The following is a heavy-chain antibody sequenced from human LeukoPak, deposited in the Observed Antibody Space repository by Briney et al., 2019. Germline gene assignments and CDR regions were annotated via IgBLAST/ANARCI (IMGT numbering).Heavy chain of an antibody. Sequence: SETLSLTCTVSGGSISSSGYYWGWIRQPPGKGLEWLGNFYYSRNTYYNPSLKSRVTISVDTSKNQFSLKLISVTAADTAVYYCARDGDYYGAGSYPYFDSWGQGTLVTVSS. CDR1: GGSISSSGYY. CDR3: ARDGDYYGAGSYPYFDS. J-gene: IGHJ4*02. CDR2: FYYSRNT. D-gene: IGHD3-10*01. V-gene: IGHV4-39*07.